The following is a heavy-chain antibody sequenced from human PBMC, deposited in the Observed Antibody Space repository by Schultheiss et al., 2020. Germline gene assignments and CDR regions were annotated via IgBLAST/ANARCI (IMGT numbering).Heavy chain of an antibody. CDR1: GFTVSSNY. D-gene: IGHD4-23*01. CDR2: ISGSGGST. CDR3: TRHAVTLFDY. J-gene: IGHJ4*02. Sequence: GGSLRLSCAASGFTVSSNYMSWVRQAPGKGLEWVSAISGSGGSTYYADSVKGRFTISRDDSKNTAYLQMNSLKTEDTAVYYCTRHAVTLFDYWGQGTLVTVSS. V-gene: IGHV3-23*01.